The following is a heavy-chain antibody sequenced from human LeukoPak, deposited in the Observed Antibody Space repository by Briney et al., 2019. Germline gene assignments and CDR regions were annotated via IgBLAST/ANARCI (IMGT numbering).Heavy chain of an antibody. J-gene: IGHJ4*02. D-gene: IGHD3-10*01. CDR3: ARDLVSYYGSGSPGY. CDR1: GFTFSSYA. CDR2: ISGSGGST. Sequence: GGSLRLSCAAFGFTFSSYAMSWVRQAPGKGLEWVSTISGSGGSTYYADSVKGRFTISRDNSKNTLYLQMNSLRAEDTAVYYCARDLVSYYGSGSPGYWGQGTLVTVSS. V-gene: IGHV3-23*01.